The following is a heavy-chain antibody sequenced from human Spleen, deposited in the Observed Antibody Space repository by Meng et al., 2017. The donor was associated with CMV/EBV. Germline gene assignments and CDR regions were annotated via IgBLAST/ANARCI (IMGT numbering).Heavy chain of an antibody. CDR3: ARGGWNYDF. CDR2: ISPYNGNT. V-gene: IGHV1-18*04. Sequence: ASVKVSCKASGYIFTTYSITWVRQAPGQGLEWMGWISPYNGNTQYEQKFQGRVTMTTDTSTSTAYMEVRSLTSDDTAIYYCARGGWNYDFWGRGTLVTVSS. CDR1: GYIFTTYS. J-gene: IGHJ4*02. D-gene: IGHD1-7*01.